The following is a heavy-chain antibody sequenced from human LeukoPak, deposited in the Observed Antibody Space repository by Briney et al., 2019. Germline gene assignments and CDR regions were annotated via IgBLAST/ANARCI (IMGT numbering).Heavy chain of an antibody. CDR2: ISWNSGSI. J-gene: IGHJ4*02. CDR3: AKDLGKTGTTRGGFDY. D-gene: IGHD1-1*01. CDR1: GFTFDDYA. V-gene: IGHV3-9*01. Sequence: PGGSLRLSCAASGFTFDDYAMHWVRQAPGKGLEWVSGISWNSGSIGYADSVKGRFTISRDNAKNSLYLQMNSLRAEDTALYYCAKDLGKTGTTRGGFDYWGQGTLVTVSS.